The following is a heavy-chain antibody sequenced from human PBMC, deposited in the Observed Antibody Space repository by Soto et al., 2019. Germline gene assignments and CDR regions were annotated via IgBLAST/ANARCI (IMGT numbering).Heavy chain of an antibody. Sequence: EVQLVESGGGLVQPGGSLRLSCAASGFTFSSYGMHWVRQAPGKGLVWVSSITSDGSSTSYADSVKGRFTISRDNAKKTQYLQMNSLGAEDTAVYYCVRTSLVVVAATREDYWGQGTLVTVSS. D-gene: IGHD2-15*01. J-gene: IGHJ4*02. CDR3: VRTSLVVVAATREDY. V-gene: IGHV3-74*01. CDR2: ITSDGSST. CDR1: GFTFSSYG.